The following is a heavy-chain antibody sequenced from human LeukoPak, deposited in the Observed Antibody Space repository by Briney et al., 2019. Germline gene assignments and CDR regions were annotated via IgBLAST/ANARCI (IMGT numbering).Heavy chain of an antibody. J-gene: IGHJ4*02. CDR3: ARVACSSASCPKRGTFDY. CDR1: GGSISSYY. V-gene: IGHV4-59*01. D-gene: IGHD2-2*01. CDR2: IYYSGST. Sequence: PSETLSLTCTVSGGSISSYYWNWIRQPPGQGLEWIGYIYYSGSTNYNPSLESRVTISVHTSRNQFSLNLTPVTAADTAIYYCARVACSSASCPKRGTFDYWGQGTLVTVSS.